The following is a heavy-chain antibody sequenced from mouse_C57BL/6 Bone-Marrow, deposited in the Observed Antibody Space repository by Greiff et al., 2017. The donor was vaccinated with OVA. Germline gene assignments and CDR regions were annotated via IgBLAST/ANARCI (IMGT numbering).Heavy chain of an antibody. CDR3: ARGGFITTVVATPHWYFDV. V-gene: IGHV1-72*01. Sequence: VQLQQPGAELVKPGASVKLSCKASGYTFTSYWMHWVKQRPGRGLEWIGRIDPNSGGTKYNEKFKSKATLTVDKPSSTAYMQLSSLTSEDSAVYDCARGGFITTVVATPHWYFDVWGTGTTVTVSS. J-gene: IGHJ1*03. CDR2: IDPNSGGT. CDR1: GYTFTSYW. D-gene: IGHD1-1*01.